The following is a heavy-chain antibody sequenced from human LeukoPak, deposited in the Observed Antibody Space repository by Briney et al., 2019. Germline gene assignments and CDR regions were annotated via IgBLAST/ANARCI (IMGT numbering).Heavy chain of an antibody. CDR2: INHSKTT. D-gene: IGHD3-10*01. Sequence: KPSETLSLTCGVYDGSLSGYYWSWIRQPPGKGLEWIGEINHSKTTNYNPSLKSRVTISVDMSKNHLSLQLTSLTAADTAMYYCARVLRLASGRPFDYWGQGTLVTVSS. J-gene: IGHJ4*02. V-gene: IGHV4-34*01. CDR1: DGSLSGYY. CDR3: ARVLRLASGRPFDY.